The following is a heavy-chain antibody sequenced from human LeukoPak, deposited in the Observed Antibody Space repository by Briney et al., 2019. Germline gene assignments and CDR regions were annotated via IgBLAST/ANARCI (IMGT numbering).Heavy chain of an antibody. CDR3: ARSPGSAWYADY. Sequence: PGGSLRLSCAASGFTFSTYAMNWVRQAPGKGLEWVSTITASGGSTYYADSVKGRFTISRDNSKNTLYMQMNSPRAEDTAVYYCARSPGSAWYADYWGQGTLVTVSS. D-gene: IGHD6-19*01. J-gene: IGHJ4*02. V-gene: IGHV3-23*01. CDR2: ITASGGST. CDR1: GFTFSTYA.